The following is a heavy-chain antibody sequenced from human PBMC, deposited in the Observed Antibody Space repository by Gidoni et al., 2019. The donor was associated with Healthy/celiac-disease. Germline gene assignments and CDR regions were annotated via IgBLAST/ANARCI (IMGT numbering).Heavy chain of an antibody. D-gene: IGHD2-8*01. CDR2: IIPIFGTA. Sequence: KNPGSSVKVSCKASGGTFSSYAISWVRQAPGQGLEWMGGIIPIFGTANYAQKFQGRVTITADKSTSTAYMELSSLRSEDTAVYYCARGRIVLMVYAPYYYYMDVWGKGTTVTVSS. CDR1: GGTFSSYA. CDR3: ARGRIVLMVYAPYYYYMDV. V-gene: IGHV1-69*06. J-gene: IGHJ6*03.